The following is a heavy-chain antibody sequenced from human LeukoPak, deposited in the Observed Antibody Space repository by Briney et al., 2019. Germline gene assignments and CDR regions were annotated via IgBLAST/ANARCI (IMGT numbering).Heavy chain of an antibody. Sequence: GGSLRLSCAAAGFTFSKFWMNWVRQAPGKGLEWVANITEAGSEKYYVDSVKGRFPISRDNAKNSLYLQMSSLTADATAVYYCVSGHYNDYRSQGTLVTVSS. CDR1: GFTFSKFW. CDR3: VSGHYNDY. V-gene: IGHV3-7*01. J-gene: IGHJ4*02. CDR2: ITEAGSEK.